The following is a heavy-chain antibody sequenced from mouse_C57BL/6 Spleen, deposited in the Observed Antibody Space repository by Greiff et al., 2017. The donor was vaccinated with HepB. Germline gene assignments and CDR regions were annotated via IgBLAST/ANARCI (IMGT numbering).Heavy chain of an antibody. Sequence: EVKLEESGGGLVQPGGSMKLSCVASGFTFSNYWMNWVRQSPEKGLEWVAQIRLKSDNYATHYAESVKGRFTISRDDSKSSVYLQMNNLRAEDTGIYYCTGVWYFDVWGTGTTVTVSS. J-gene: IGHJ1*03. CDR3: TGVWYFDV. CDR2: IRLKSDNYAT. CDR1: GFTFSNYW. V-gene: IGHV6-3*01.